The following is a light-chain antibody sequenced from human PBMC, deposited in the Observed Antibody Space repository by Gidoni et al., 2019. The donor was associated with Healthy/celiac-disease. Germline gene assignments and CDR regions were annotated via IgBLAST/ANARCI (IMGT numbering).Light chain of an antibody. CDR3: QQYNSYL. Sequence: DIQMTQSPSTLSASVGDRVTITCRASQSISSWLAWYQQKPVKAPKLLIYKASSLESGVQSRFSGSGSGTEFTLTISSLQPDDFATYYCQQYNSYLFGGGTKVEIK. V-gene: IGKV1-5*03. J-gene: IGKJ4*01. CDR1: QSISSW. CDR2: KAS.